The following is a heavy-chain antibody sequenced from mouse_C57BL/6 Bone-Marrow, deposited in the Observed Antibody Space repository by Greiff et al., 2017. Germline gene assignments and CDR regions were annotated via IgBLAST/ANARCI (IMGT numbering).Heavy chain of an antibody. V-gene: IGHV1-4*01. J-gene: IGHJ3*01. Sequence: QVQLQQSGAELARPGASVKMSCKASGYTFTSYSMHWVKQRPGQGLEWIGYINPSSGYTKYNQKFQDKATLTADKSSSPAYMQLSSLTSEDSAVYYCAKNYYGSRFAYWGQGTLVTVSA. CDR1: GYTFTSYS. CDR2: INPSSGYT. D-gene: IGHD1-1*01. CDR3: AKNYYGSRFAY.